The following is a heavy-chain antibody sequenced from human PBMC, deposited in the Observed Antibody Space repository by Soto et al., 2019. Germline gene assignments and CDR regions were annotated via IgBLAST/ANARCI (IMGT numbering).Heavy chain of an antibody. J-gene: IGHJ4*02. CDR1: GGSFSGYY. CDR2: INHSGST. V-gene: IGHV4-34*01. CDR3: ARGLLDYGSYYFDY. Sequence: QVQLQQWGAGLLKPSETLSLTCAVYGGSFSGYYWSWIRQPPGKGLEWIGEINHSGSTNYNPSLNSRVTISVDTSKNQFSLKLSSVTAADTAVYYCARGLLDYGSYYFDYWGQGTLVTVSS. D-gene: IGHD4-17*01.